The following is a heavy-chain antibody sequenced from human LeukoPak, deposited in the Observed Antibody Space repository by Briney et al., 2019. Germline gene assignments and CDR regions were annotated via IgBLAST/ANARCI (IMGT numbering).Heavy chain of an antibody. CDR3: TRDPRNLDY. CDR1: GFTFSDTY. V-gene: IGHV3-11*01. Sequence: PGGSLRLSCAVSGFTFSDTYMTWIRQAPGKGLESLSYISPSGTDISYADSVKGRFTISRDNAKNSLYLQMNSLRVEDTAVYYCTRDPRNLDYWGQGTLVTVPS. J-gene: IGHJ4*02. CDR2: ISPSGTDI. D-gene: IGHD1-14*01.